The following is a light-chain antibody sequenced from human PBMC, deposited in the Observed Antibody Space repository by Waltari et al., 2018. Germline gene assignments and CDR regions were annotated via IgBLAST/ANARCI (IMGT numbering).Light chain of an antibody. CDR3: MQGKQWPFT. J-gene: IGKJ3*01. CDR1: QSLVNSAGNTY. CDR2: SVS. Sequence: DVVMTQSPLSLPVTLGQPASISCRSSQSLVNSAGNTYLNWFNQRPGQSPRRLIYSVSNRDSGVPDRFSGSGSGTDFTLKISRVEAEDVGVYYCMQGKQWPFTFGPGTKVEIK. V-gene: IGKV2-30*01.